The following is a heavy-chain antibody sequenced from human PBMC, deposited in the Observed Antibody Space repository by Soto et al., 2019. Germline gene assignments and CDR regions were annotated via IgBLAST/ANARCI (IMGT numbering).Heavy chain of an antibody. D-gene: IGHD6-13*01. CDR3: ARDLSSYSSSWYPFDY. CDR1: GYTFTSYG. V-gene: IGHV1-18*01. CDR2: ISAYNGNT. Sequence: ASVKVSCKASGYTFTSYGISWVRQAPGQGLEWMGWISAYNGNTNYAQKLQGRVTMTTDTSTSTAYMELRSLRSDDTAMYYCARDLSSYSSSWYPFDYWGQGTLVTVSS. J-gene: IGHJ4*02.